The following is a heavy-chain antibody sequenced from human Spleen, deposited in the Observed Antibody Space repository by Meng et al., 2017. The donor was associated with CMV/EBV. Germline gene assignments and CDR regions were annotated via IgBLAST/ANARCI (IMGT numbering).Heavy chain of an antibody. CDR1: GFTFSNAW. V-gene: IGHV3-15*01. CDR2: ISSKIAGGTT. CDR3: ITAAYGDGD. Sequence: SCAASGFTFSNAWMTWVRQPPGKGLEWVGRISSKIAGGTTDYAAPVKGRFTISRDDSKNTLYLQMNSLKTDDTAVYYCITAAYGDGDWGQGTLVTVSS. J-gene: IGHJ4*02. D-gene: IGHD4-17*01.